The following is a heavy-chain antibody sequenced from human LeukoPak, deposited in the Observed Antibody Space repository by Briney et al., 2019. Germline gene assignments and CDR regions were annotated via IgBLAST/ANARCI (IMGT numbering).Heavy chain of an antibody. CDR1: GYTFISYD. V-gene: IGHV1-69*06. D-gene: IGHD3-22*01. Sequence: SVTVSCKASGYTFISYDINWVRQTPGQGLEWLGGSIPVFGTTTYAQKFQDKLTMTADKSTNTAYLQISSLTSDDTAVYYCARCSPGDSSNFYAVLQYWGQGTQVTVST. J-gene: IGHJ4*02. CDR3: ARCSPGDSSNFYAVLQY. CDR2: SIPVFGTT.